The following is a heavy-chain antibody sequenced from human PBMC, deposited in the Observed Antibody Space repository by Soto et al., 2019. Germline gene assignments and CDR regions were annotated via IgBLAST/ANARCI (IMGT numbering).Heavy chain of an antibody. CDR1: GGKFGDHG. D-gene: IGHD5-12*01. CDR2: ISGSGGST. CDR3: AKGIVSGYDLYFDF. V-gene: IGHV3-23*01. J-gene: IGHJ4*02. Sequence: LRSAVSGGKFGDHGGRWISQATGKGLEWVSTISGSGGSTYYADSVKGRFTISRDNSKNTLYLQMNSLRAEDTAVYYCAKGIVSGYDLYFDFLVQGTSVTVSS.